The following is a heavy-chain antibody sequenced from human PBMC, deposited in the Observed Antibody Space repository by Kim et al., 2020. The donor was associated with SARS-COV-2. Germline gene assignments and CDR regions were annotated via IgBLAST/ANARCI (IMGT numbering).Heavy chain of an antibody. Sequence: GESLKISCKGSGYSFTSYWIGWVRQMPGKGLEWMGIIYPGDSATRYSPSCQGQVTLSADKSISTAYLQWSSLKASDTALYYCARYIVATRFYYFAYWGQGTLVTVSS. CDR3: ARYIVATRFYYFAY. V-gene: IGHV5-51*01. J-gene: IGHJ4*02. D-gene: IGHD5-12*01. CDR2: IYPGDSAT. CDR1: GYSFTSYW.